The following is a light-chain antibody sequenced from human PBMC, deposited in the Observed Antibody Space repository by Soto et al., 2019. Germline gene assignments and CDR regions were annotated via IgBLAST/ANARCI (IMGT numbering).Light chain of an antibody. Sequence: EIVMTQSPATLSVSPGERATLSCRASQSVTSNLAWYQQKPGQAPRLLIYGASTRATGTPARFSGSGSGTEFTLTISSLQSEDFAVYYCQQYSNWPYTFGQGTKVDIK. CDR2: GAS. CDR3: QQYSNWPYT. CDR1: QSVTSN. J-gene: IGKJ2*01. V-gene: IGKV3-15*01.